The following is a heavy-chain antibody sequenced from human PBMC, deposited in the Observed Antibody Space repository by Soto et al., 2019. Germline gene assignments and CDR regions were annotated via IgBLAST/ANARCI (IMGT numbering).Heavy chain of an antibody. J-gene: IGHJ4*02. CDR2: ISGSGGST. CDR3: AKDPPKYSSGWYDY. V-gene: IGHV3-23*01. D-gene: IGHD6-19*01. CDR1: GFTFSSYA. Sequence: LRLSCAASGFTFSSYAMSWVRQAPGKGLEWVSAISGSGGSTYYADSVKGRFTISRDNSKNTLYLQMNSLRAEDTAVYYCAKDPPKYSSGWYDYSGQGTLVTVSS.